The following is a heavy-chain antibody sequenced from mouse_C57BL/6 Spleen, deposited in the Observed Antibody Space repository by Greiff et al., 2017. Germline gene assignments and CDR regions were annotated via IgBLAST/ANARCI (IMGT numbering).Heavy chain of an antibody. CDR3: ARYYGSSPYYFDY. Sequence: QVQLQQSGAELVKPGASVKISCKASGYTFTDYDINWVKQRPGQGLEWIGKIGPGSGSTYYNEKFKGKATLTADKSSSTAYMQRSSLTSEDSAVYFCARYYGSSPYYFDYWGQGTTLTVSS. J-gene: IGHJ2*01. D-gene: IGHD1-1*01. CDR2: IGPGSGST. V-gene: IGHV1-77*01. CDR1: GYTFTDYD.